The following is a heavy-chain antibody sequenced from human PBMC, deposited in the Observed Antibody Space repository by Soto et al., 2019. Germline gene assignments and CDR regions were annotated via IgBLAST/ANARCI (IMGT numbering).Heavy chain of an antibody. J-gene: IGHJ6*02. CDR3: ARGPVGDEAYYYGMDV. D-gene: IGHD3-16*01. CDR2: IIPIFGTA. V-gene: IGHV1-69*06. CDR1: GGTFSSYA. Sequence: QVQLVQSGAEVKKPGSSVKVSCKASGGTFSSYAISWVRQAPGQGLEWTGGIIPIFGTANYAQKFQGRVTITADKSTSTAYMELSSLRSEDTAVYYCARGPVGDEAYYYGMDVWGQGTTVTVSS.